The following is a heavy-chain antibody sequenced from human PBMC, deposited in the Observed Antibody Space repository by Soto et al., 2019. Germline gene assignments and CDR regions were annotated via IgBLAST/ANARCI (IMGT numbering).Heavy chain of an antibody. Sequence: SETLSLTCTVSGDSISGYYWSWIRQPPGKGLEWIGYIYESGSINYNPSLKSRVTMSIDTSKNQFSLKLSSVTAADTAVYYCARSGRSGYYYYYGMDVCGQGTTVTVSS. J-gene: IGHJ6*02. CDR1: GDSISGYY. V-gene: IGHV4-59*01. D-gene: IGHD3-22*01. CDR3: ARSGRSGYYYYYGMDV. CDR2: IYESGSI.